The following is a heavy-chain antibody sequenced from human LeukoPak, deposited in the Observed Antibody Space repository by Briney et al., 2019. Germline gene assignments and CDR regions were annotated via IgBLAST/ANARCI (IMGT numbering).Heavy chain of an antibody. CDR3: VRDTRVGGHQYYFDY. V-gene: IGHV4-59*01. Sequence: SETLSLTCTVSGGSINSYYWSWIRQPPGKGLEWIGYIYYSGSTNYNPSLKSRVTISVDTSKNQFSLKLSFVTAADTAVYYCVRDTRVGGHQYYFDYWGQGTLVTVSS. CDR2: IYYSGST. D-gene: IGHD1-26*01. CDR1: GGSINSYY. J-gene: IGHJ4*02.